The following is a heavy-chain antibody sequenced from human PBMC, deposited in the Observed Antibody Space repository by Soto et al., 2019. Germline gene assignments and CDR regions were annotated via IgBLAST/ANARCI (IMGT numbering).Heavy chain of an antibody. CDR2: IYYSGST. Sequence: SETLSLTCTVSGGSISSSSYYWGWIRQPPGKGLEWIGSIYYSGSTYYNPSLKSRVTISVDTSKNQFSLKLSSVTAADTAVYYCARHIGRLSRFLEWLENFDYWGQGTLVTVSS. CDR1: GGSISSSSYY. V-gene: IGHV4-39*01. J-gene: IGHJ4*02. CDR3: ARHIGRLSRFLEWLENFDY. D-gene: IGHD3-3*01.